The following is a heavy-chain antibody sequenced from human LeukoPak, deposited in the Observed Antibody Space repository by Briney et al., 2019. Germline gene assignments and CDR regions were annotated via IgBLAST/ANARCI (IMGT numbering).Heavy chain of an antibody. CDR1: GYSFSRYG. J-gene: IGHJ4*02. CDR2: INTYNGHT. Sequence: GASVKVSCKASGYSFSRYGFSWVRQAPGQGLEWMGWINTYNGHTNYTQTLQGRVTMTTDTSTSTAYMARRNLRPDVTAVYFCARDPLITGTTAYCFDYWGQGTLVTVSS. D-gene: IGHD1-7*01. CDR3: ARDPLITGTTAYCFDY. V-gene: IGHV1-18*01.